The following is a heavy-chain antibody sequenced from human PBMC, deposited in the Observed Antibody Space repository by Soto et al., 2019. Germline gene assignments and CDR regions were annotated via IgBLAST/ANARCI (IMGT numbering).Heavy chain of an antibody. CDR2: IYTSGST. D-gene: IGHD2-2*01. J-gene: IGHJ5*02. V-gene: IGHV4-4*07. CDR3: AGIIVVVPAASRNWFDP. CDR1: GGSISSYY. Sequence: SETLSLTCTVSGGSISSYYWSWIRQPAGKGLEWIGRIYTSGSTNYNPSLKSRVTMSVDTSKNQFSLKLSSVTAADTAVYYCAGIIVVVPAASRNWFDPWGQGTLVT.